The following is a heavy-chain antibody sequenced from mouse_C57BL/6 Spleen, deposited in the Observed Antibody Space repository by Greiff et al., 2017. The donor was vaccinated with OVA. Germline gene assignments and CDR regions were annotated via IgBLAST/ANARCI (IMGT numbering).Heavy chain of an antibody. V-gene: IGHV5-16*01. Sequence: EVKVEESEGGLVQPGSSMKLSCTASGFTFSDYYMAWVRQVPEKGLEWVANINYDGSSTYYLDSLKSRFIISRDNAKHILYLQMSSLKSEDTATYYCARESGDAPFDYWGQGTTLTVSS. CDR1: GFTFSDYY. CDR3: ARESGDAPFDY. J-gene: IGHJ2*01. CDR2: INYDGSST. D-gene: IGHD2-13*01.